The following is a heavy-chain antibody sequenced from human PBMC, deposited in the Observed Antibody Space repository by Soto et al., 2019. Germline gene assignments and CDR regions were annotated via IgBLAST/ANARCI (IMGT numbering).Heavy chain of an antibody. V-gene: IGHV4-39*01. Sequence: QLQLQESGPGLVKPSETLSLTCTVSGGSISSSSYYWGWIRQPPGKGREWIGGIYYSGSTYYNPSLKSRVTISVDTSKNQFSRKLSSVTAADTAVYYCARPSEDFGVSYFFYYWGQVTLVTVSS. CDR3: ARPSEDFGVSYFFYY. CDR1: GGSISSSSYY. D-gene: IGHD3-16*01. J-gene: IGHJ4*02. CDR2: IYYSGST.